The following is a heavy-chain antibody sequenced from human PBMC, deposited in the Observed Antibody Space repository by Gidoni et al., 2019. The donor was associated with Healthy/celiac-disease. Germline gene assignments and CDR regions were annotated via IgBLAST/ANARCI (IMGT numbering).Heavy chain of an antibody. Sequence: QVQLVQSGAEVKKPGASVKVSCKASGYTFTGSYIHWVRQAPGQGLEWMGRINPNSGGTNYAQKFKGRVTMTRDTSISTAYMELSRLRSDDTAVYYCASATIFGVVSLSPYYMDVWGKGTTVTVSS. CDR3: ASATIFGVVSLSPYYMDV. V-gene: IGHV1-2*06. CDR1: GYTFTGSY. J-gene: IGHJ6*03. CDR2: INPNSGGT. D-gene: IGHD3-3*01.